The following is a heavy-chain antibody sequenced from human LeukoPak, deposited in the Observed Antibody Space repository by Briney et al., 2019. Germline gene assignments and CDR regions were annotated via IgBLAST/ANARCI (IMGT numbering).Heavy chain of an antibody. V-gene: IGHV3-23*01. Sequence: PGGSLRLSCAASGFTFSNCAMSWVRQAPGQGLEWVSLINTDGDRTHYADSVKGRFTISRDNSKSTLYLEMNSLRGDDTAVYYCARGGVATYYYGMDVWGQGTTVTVSS. J-gene: IGHJ6*02. D-gene: IGHD5-12*01. CDR2: INTDGDRT. CDR3: ARGGVATYYYGMDV. CDR1: GFTFSNCA.